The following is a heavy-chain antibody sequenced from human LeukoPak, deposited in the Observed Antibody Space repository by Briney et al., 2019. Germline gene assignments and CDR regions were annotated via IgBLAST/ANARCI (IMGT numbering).Heavy chain of an antibody. CDR2: INRDGSQI. CDR3: ARGGLTAGFDY. D-gene: IGHD3-10*01. CDR1: GFTLSTSR. J-gene: IGHJ4*02. Sequence: GGSLRLSCAASGFTLSTSRMTWVRQAPGKGLEWVTNINRDGSQIDYMDSVKGRFTISRDSANNALYLQMNSLRAEDTAVYYCARGGLTAGFDYWGQGTLVTVSS. V-gene: IGHV3-7*01.